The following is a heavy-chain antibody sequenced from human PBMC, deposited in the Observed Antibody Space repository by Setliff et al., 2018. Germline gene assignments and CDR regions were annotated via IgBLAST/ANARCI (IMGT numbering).Heavy chain of an antibody. V-gene: IGHV1-2*06. CDR3: AREVLSTVVAWDY. Sequence: ASVKVSCKASGYTSINYGISWVRQAPGQGLEWMGRFNPNSGDTNSAQKFQGRVTMTRDTSNSTDYMDLSRLTSDDTAVYYCAREVLSTVVAWDYWGQGTLVTVSS. D-gene: IGHD4-17*01. J-gene: IGHJ4*02. CDR2: FNPNSGDT. CDR1: GYTSINYG.